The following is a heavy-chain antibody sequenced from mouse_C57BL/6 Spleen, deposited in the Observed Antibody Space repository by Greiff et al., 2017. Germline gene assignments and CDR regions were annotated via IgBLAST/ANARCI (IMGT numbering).Heavy chain of an antibody. D-gene: IGHD1-1*01. J-gene: IGHJ4*01. CDR1: GYTFTSYW. CDR2: IDPSDSYT. CDR3: AWITTVVAPYYYAMDY. Sequence: QVQLQQSGAELVRPGTSVKLSCKASGYTFTSYWMHWVKQRPGQGLEWIGVIDPSDSYTNSNQKFKGKATLTVDTSSSTAYLQLSSLTSEDSAVYYCAWITTVVAPYYYAMDYWGQGTSVTVSS. V-gene: IGHV1-59*01.